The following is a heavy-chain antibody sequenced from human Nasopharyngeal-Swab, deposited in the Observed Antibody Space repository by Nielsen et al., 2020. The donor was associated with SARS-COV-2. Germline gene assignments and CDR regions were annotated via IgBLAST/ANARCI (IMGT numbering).Heavy chain of an antibody. D-gene: IGHD1-26*01. V-gene: IGHV1-69*13. CDR3: AVGATGYYYMDV. CDR1: GCTFSSYA. Sequence: SVKVSCKASGCTFSSYAISWVRQAPGQGLEWMGGIIPIFGTANYAQKFQGRVTITADESTSTAYMELSSLRSEDTAVYYCAVGATGYYYMDVWGKGTTVTVSS. J-gene: IGHJ6*03. CDR2: IIPIFGTA.